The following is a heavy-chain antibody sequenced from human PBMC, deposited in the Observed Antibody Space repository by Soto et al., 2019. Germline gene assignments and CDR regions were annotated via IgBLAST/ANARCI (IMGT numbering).Heavy chain of an antibody. CDR1: GGSFSGYY. CDR2: INHSGST. D-gene: IGHD6-13*01. V-gene: IGHV4-34*01. Sequence: SETLSLTCAVYGGSFSGYYWSWIRQPPGKGLEWIGEINHSGSTNYNPSLKSRVTISLDTSKNQFSLKLSSVTAADTAVYYCARARSIAAAGRKDYYYYYMDVWGKGTTVTVSS. CDR3: ARARSIAAAGRKDYYYYYMDV. J-gene: IGHJ6*03.